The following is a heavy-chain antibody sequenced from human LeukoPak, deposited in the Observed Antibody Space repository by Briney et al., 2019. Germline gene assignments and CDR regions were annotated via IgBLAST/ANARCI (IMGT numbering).Heavy chain of an antibody. CDR1: GGSFSGYY. CDR2: INHSGST. J-gene: IGHJ3*02. Sequence: SETLSLTCAVYGGSFSGYYWSWIRQPPGKGLEWIGEINHSGSTNYNPSLKSRVTISVDTSKNQFSLKLSSVTAADTAVYYCARGRRPRNAFDIWGQGTMVTVSS. CDR3: ARGRRPRNAFDI. V-gene: IGHV4-34*01. D-gene: IGHD6-6*01.